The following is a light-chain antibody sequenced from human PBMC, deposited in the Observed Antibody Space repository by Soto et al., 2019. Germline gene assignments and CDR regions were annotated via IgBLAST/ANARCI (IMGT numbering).Light chain of an antibody. Sequence: DIQMTQSPSSVSASVGDRVTITCRASQGVSTWLAWYQQKPGKAPNLLIYTASSLQSGVPSRFSGSGSGTDFTLTIHGLQPEDFETYYCQQAASFPITFGQGTRLEIK. CDR3: QQAASFPIT. V-gene: IGKV1-12*01. CDR2: TAS. J-gene: IGKJ5*01. CDR1: QGVSTW.